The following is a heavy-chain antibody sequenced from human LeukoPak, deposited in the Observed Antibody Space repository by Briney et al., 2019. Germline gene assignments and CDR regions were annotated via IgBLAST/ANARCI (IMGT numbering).Heavy chain of an antibody. V-gene: IGHV3-21*01. J-gene: IGHJ4*02. CDR1: GFTFSSYS. Sequence: GGSLRLSCAASGFTFSSYSLNWVRQAPGKGLEWVSSISSSSSYIYYADSVKGRFTISRDNAKNSLYLQMNSLRAEDTAVYYCARARWGPDGYCLDYWGQGTLVTVSS. D-gene: IGHD5-24*01. CDR3: ARARWGPDGYCLDY. CDR2: ISSSSSYI.